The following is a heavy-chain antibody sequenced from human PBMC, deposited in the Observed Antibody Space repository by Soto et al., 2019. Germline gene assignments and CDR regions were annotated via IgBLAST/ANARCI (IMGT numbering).Heavy chain of an antibody. J-gene: IGHJ5*02. CDR3: AVGLTHYDPVGP. CDR2: IIPIFGTA. Sequence: SVKVSCKASGGTFSSYAISWVRQAPGQGLEWMGGIIPIFGTANYAQKFQGRVTITADESTSTAYMELSSLRSEDTAVYYCAVGLTHYDPVGPWGQGTLVSVSS. D-gene: IGHD3-3*01. V-gene: IGHV1-69*13. CDR1: GGTFSSYA.